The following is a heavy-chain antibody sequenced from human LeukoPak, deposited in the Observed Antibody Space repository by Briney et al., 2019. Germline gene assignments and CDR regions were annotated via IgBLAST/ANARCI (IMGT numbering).Heavy chain of an antibody. V-gene: IGHV3-7*03. D-gene: IGHD6-25*01. CDR2: IKQDGSEK. CDR1: GFSFNNYR. J-gene: IGHJ4*02. Sequence: GGSLRLSCVASGFSFNNYRMTWVRQAPGKGLEWVANIKQDGSEKQYVDSVRGRFAISRDNAKKSLYLQINTLRAEDTAVYYCVRGPHIAATSYWGQGTLVTVSS. CDR3: VRGPHIAATSY.